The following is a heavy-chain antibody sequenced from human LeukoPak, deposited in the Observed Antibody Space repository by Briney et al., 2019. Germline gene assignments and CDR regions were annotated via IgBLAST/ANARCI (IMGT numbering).Heavy chain of an antibody. CDR3: ATSFGPVIAAAGTGAD. V-gene: IGHV3-73*01. D-gene: IGHD6-13*01. Sequence: SGGSLRLSCAASGFTFSGSAMHWVRQASGKGLEWVGRIRSKANSYATAYAASVKGRFTISRDDSKNTAYLQMNSLKTEDTAVYYCATSFGPVIAAAGTGADWGQGTLVTVSS. CDR2: IRSKANSYAT. J-gene: IGHJ4*02. CDR1: GFTFSGSA.